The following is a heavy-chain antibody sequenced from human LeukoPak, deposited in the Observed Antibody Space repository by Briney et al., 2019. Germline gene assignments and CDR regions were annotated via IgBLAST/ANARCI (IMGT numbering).Heavy chain of an antibody. D-gene: IGHD3-10*01. J-gene: IGHJ4*02. Sequence: GGSLRLSCAASGFTFSSYGMHWVRQAPGKGLEWVAFIRYDGSNKYYADSVKGRFTNSRDNSKNTLYLQMNSLRAEDTAVYYCAKDKVTMVRGVILPSSDYWGQGTLVTVSS. CDR3: AKDKVTMVRGVILPSSDY. V-gene: IGHV3-30*02. CDR2: IRYDGSNK. CDR1: GFTFSSYG.